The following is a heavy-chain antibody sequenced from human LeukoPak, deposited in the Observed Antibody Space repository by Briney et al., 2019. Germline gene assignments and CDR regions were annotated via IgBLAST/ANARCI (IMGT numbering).Heavy chain of an antibody. Sequence: ASVKVSCKASGGTFISYAISWVRQAPGQGLEWMGWISAYNGNTNYAQKLQGRVTMTTDTSTSTAYMELRSLRSDDTAVYYCASGLLWFGESWGQGTLVTVSS. J-gene: IGHJ4*02. D-gene: IGHD3-10*01. CDR1: GGTFISYA. CDR2: ISAYNGNT. V-gene: IGHV1-18*01. CDR3: ASGLLWFGES.